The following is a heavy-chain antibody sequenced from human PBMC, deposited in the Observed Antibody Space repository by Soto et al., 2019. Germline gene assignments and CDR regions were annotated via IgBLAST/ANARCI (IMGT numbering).Heavy chain of an antibody. D-gene: IGHD2-21*01. CDR2: IYTSGST. CDR3: ARGGASRGPSFDP. CDR1: GDSISTYY. J-gene: IGHJ5*02. Sequence: SLTLSLTCPITGDSISTYYWSWIRQPAGKGLEWIGRIYTSGSTNYNPSLKSRVTMSVDTSKNQFSLKLSSVTAADTDVYYCARGGASRGPSFDPWGQGTLVAVSA. V-gene: IGHV4-4*07.